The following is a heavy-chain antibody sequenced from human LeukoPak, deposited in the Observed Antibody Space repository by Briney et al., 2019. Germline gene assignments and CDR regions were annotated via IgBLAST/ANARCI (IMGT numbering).Heavy chain of an antibody. D-gene: IGHD5-18*01. CDR1: GGSISSYY. CDR3: ARIFIRNGYSSYFDC. J-gene: IGHJ4*02. V-gene: IGHV4-59*08. Sequence: KPSGTLSLTCTVSGGSISSYYWSWIRQPPGKGLEWIGSVYQSGTTYYNPSLKSRVTTSVDMSKNQFSLRLRPVTAADTAVYYCARIFIRNGYSSYFDCWGQGTLVTVSS. CDR2: VYQSGTT.